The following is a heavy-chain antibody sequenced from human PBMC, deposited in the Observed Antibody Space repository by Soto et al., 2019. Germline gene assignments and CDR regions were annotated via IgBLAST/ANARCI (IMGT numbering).Heavy chain of an antibody. CDR3: ARQGIVVVPAAIRSYYYYYGMDV. D-gene: IGHD2-2*01. CDR2: IYYSGST. CDR1: GGSISSSSYY. V-gene: IGHV4-39*01. Sequence: SETLSLTCTVSGGSISSSSYYWGWIRQPPGKGLEWIGSIYYSGSTYYNPSLKSRVTISVDTAKNQFSLKLSSVTAADTAVYYCARQGIVVVPAAIRSYYYYYGMDVWGQGTTVTVSS. J-gene: IGHJ6*02.